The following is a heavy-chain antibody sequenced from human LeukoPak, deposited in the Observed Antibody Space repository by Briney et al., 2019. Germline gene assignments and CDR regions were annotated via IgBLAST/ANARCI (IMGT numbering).Heavy chain of an antibody. CDR2: ISSGSSYI. CDR3: ARDLGSGSYYRDYYYYYYMDV. CDR1: GFTFSSYS. J-gene: IGHJ6*03. Sequence: GGSLRLSCAASGFTFSSYSMNWVRQAPGKGLEWVSSISSGSSYIYYADSVKGRFTISRDNAKNSLYLQMNSLRAEDTAVYYCARDLGSGSYYRDYYYYYYMDVWGKGTTVTVSS. V-gene: IGHV3-21*01. D-gene: IGHD3-10*01.